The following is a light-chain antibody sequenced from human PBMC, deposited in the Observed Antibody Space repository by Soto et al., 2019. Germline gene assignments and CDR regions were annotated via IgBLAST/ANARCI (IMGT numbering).Light chain of an antibody. V-gene: IGLV2-14*01. J-gene: IGLJ2*01. Sequence: QSVLTQPAAVSGSPGQSITLSCTGTSSDIGGYDYVSWYQRHPGKAPKLIIYDVNNRPSGVSNRFSVSKSCNTASLTISGLQAEDEADYYCTSYASGSSNVVFGGGPKLTVL. CDR1: SSDIGGYDY. CDR2: DVN. CDR3: TSYASGSSNVV.